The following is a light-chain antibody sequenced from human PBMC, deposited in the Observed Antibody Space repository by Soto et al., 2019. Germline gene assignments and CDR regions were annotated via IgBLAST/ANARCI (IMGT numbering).Light chain of an antibody. CDR3: SSYGGHRNLDVL. V-gene: IGLV2-8*01. J-gene: IGLJ2*01. Sequence: QSALTRPPSASGSPGQSVTISCTGTSSDVGAYNYVSWYQQHPGKAPKLIISEVNKRPSEVPDRFSGSKSGNTASLTVSGLQAEDEADYYCSSYGGHRNLDVLLGGGTKLTVL. CDR2: EVN. CDR1: SSDVGAYNY.